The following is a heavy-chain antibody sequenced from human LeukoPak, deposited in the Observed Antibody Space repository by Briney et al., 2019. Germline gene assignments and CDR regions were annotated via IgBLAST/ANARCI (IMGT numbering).Heavy chain of an antibody. Sequence: SETLSLTCTVSGGSISSYYWSWIRQPPGKGLEWIGEINHSGSTNYNPSLKSRVTISVDTSKNQFSLKLSSVTAADTAVYYCARGGWLVVENSTPEYFDYWGQGTLVTVSS. CDR3: ARGGWLVVENSTPEYFDY. J-gene: IGHJ4*02. CDR2: INHSGST. V-gene: IGHV4-34*01. CDR1: GGSISSYY. D-gene: IGHD6-19*01.